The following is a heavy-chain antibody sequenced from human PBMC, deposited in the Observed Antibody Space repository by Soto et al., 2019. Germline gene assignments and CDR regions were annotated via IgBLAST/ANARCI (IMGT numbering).Heavy chain of an antibody. CDR3: ARSVSLGNLLSGHIDV. CDR1: GATFSSYP. V-gene: IGHV1-69*13. D-gene: IGHD3-16*02. Sequence: PPVKVSSKSSGATFSSYPISWVRQAPGQGLKWMGGIIPIFGTANYAQKFQGRVTITADESTSTACMELSSLRSDDTAVHYWARSVSLGNLLSGHIDVWGQGTTGTVSS. J-gene: IGHJ6*02. CDR2: IIPIFGTA.